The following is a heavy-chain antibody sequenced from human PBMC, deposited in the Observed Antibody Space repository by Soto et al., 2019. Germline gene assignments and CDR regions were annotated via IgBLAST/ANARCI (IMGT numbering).Heavy chain of an antibody. V-gene: IGHV1-69*13. J-gene: IGHJ1*01. D-gene: IGHD5-12*01. CDR2: IVPIVDTS. Sequence: ASVKGSRKTAGGSLSGDVSSWGRKTPGQGLEWMGGIVPIVDTSTYAQKFQGRVTITADESTSTVYMELSSLRSDDTAVYYCVRVVAIPGYPDNWGQGTLVTVSS. CDR3: VRVVAIPGYPDN. CDR1: GGSLSGDV.